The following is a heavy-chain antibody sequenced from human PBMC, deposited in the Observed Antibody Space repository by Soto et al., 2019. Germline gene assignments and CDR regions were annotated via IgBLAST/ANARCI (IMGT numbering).Heavy chain of an antibody. J-gene: IGHJ6*02. CDR1: GFSLSTSGMC. V-gene: IGHV2-70*01. D-gene: IGHD4-4*01. Sequence: SGPTLVNPTQTLTLTCTFSGFSLSTSGMCVSWIRQPPGKSLEWLALIDWDDDKYYSTSLKTRLTISKDTSKNKVVLTMNNMDRVDTATYYCARSTVYYGMDVWGQGTPVTLSS. CDR2: IDWDDDK. CDR3: ARSTVYYGMDV.